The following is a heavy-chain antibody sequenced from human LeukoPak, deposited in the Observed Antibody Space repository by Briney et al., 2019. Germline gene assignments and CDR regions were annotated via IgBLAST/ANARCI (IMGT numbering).Heavy chain of an antibody. CDR1: GASITSSGYY. J-gene: IGHJ4*02. V-gene: IGHV4-39*07. D-gene: IGHD2-8*02. CDR2: IYYSGST. CDR3: ARLLRVGLFDY. Sequence: SETLSLTCTVSGASITSSGYYWGWIRQPPGKGLEWIGTIYYSGSTYYNPSLKSRVTISVDTSKNQFSLKLSSVTAADTAVYYCARLLRVGLFDYWGQGTLVTVSS.